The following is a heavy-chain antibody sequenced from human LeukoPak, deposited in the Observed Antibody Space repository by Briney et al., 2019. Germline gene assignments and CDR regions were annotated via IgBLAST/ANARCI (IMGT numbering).Heavy chain of an antibody. CDR3: ARARYVNSFYAFDI. CDR2: IDYSGSA. V-gene: IGHV4-61*01. J-gene: IGHJ3*02. Sequence: SETLPLTCTVSGASVNSNSHYWSWIRQPPGKRLEWIGFIDYSGSANYSPSLKSRVTIFGDTSKNQFFLKLSSVTAADTAVYYCARARYVNSFYAFDIWGQGTLVTVSS. D-gene: IGHD3-9*01. CDR1: GASVNSNSHY.